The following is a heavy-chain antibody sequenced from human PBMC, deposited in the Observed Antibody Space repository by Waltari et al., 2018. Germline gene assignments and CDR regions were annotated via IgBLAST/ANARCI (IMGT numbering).Heavy chain of an antibody. CDR3: AIWWGWGGGTLQH. V-gene: IGHV1-18*01. Sequence: QVQLVQSGAEVKKPGASVKVSCKASGYTFTRYGISWVRQAPGKGLEWMGWISPNNEKKTYEQKLKGRVTITTTTSKRTAYMERRGLRSEDTAVYFGAIWWGWGGGTLQHWGQGTLVTVSS. J-gene: IGHJ1*01. D-gene: IGHD2-15*01. CDR1: GYTFTRYG. CDR2: ISPNNEKK.